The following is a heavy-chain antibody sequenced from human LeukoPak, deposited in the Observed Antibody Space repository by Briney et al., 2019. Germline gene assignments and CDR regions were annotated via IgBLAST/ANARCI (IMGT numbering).Heavy chain of an antibody. V-gene: IGHV3-30*04. Sequence: GGSLRLSWAPSGFTSSSYAMHWVRQAPGKGLEWVAVISYDGSNKYYADSVKGRITISRDNSKNTLNLQMNSLRAEDTAVYYCAREVDYWGQGSLVTVSA. CDR2: ISYDGSNK. CDR3: AREVDY. J-gene: IGHJ4*02. CDR1: GFTSSSYA.